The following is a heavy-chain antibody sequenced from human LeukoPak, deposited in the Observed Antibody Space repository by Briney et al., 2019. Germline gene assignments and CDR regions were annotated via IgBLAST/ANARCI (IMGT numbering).Heavy chain of an antibody. CDR2: ISYDGSNK. Sequence: QPGGSLRLSCAASGFTFSSYAMHWVRQAPGKGLEWVAVISYDGSNKYYADSVKGRFTISRDNSKNTLYLQMNSLRAEDMALYYCAKQGDGYNRYMDVWGKGTTVTVSS. CDR3: AKQGDGYNRYMDV. D-gene: IGHD5-24*01. J-gene: IGHJ6*03. V-gene: IGHV3-30*04. CDR1: GFTFSSYA.